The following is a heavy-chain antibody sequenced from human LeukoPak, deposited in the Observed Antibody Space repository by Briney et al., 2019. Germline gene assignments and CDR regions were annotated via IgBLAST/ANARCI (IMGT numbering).Heavy chain of an antibody. CDR3: ARGRNYDFWSGRYYYGMDV. CDR1: GGSFSGYY. D-gene: IGHD3-3*01. Sequence: PSETLSLTCAVYGGSFSGYYWSWIRQPPGKGLEWIGEINHSGSTNYNPSLKSRVTISVDTSKNQFSLRLSSVTAADTAVYYCARGRNYDFWSGRYYYGMDVWGQGTTVTVSS. V-gene: IGHV4-34*01. CDR2: INHSGST. J-gene: IGHJ6*02.